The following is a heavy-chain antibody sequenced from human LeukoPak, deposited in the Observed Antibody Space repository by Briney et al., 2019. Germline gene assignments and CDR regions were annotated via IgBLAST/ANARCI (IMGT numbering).Heavy chain of an antibody. CDR2: ISHSGST. CDR3: ASLYCGGDCYPDY. CDR1: GGSFSGYY. Sequence: PSETLSLTCAVYGGSFSGYYWSWIRQLPGKGLEWIGEISHSGSTNYNPSLKSRVTISVDTSKNQFSLKLSSVTAADTAVYYCASLYCGGDCYPDYWGQGTLVTVSS. V-gene: IGHV4-34*01. D-gene: IGHD2-21*02. J-gene: IGHJ4*02.